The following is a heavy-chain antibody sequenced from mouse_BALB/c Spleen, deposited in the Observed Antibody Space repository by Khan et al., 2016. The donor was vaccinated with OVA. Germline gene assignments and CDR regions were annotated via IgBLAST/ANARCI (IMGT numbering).Heavy chain of an antibody. V-gene: IGHV2-2*02. CDR3: ARNYDYDEGLTY. J-gene: IGHJ3*01. CDR1: GFSLTTYG. D-gene: IGHD2-4*01. Sequence: VQLQQSGPGLVQPSQSLSITCTVSGFSLTTYGVHWVRQSPGKGLEWLGVIWSVGSTDYNAAFTSRLSIRQDNSKSQVFFKMNSLQTNDTAIYYCARNYDYDEGLTYWGQGTLVTVSA. CDR2: IWSVGST.